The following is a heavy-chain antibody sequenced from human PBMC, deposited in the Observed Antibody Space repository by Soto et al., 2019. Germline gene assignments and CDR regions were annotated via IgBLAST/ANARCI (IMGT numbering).Heavy chain of an antibody. D-gene: IGHD3-10*01. V-gene: IGHV4-59*01. Sequence: LSLTCTVSGGSISSYYWSWIRQPPGKGLEWIGYIYYSGSTNYNPSLKSRVTISVDTSKNQFSLKLSSVTAADTAVYYCARDAITSYYYGSGNWFDPWGQGTLVTVSP. CDR1: GGSISSYY. CDR2: IYYSGST. CDR3: ARDAITSYYYGSGNWFDP. J-gene: IGHJ5*02.